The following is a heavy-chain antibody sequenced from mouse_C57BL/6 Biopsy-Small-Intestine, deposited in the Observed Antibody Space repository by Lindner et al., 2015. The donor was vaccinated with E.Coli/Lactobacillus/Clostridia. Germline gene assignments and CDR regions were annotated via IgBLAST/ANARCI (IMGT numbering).Heavy chain of an antibody. D-gene: IGHD1-1*01. CDR2: ISPYNDKT. J-gene: IGHJ1*01. V-gene: IGHV14-1*02. CDR1: GYSFRYSD. CDR3: ARDKGAEYYYALDV. Sequence: SVKVSCKASGYSFRYSDVSWVRQAPGQGLEWMGWISPYNDKTKYAQKVQGRVTMTTDTSTSTVYMELRNLRSDDTAVYYCARDKGAEYYYALDVWGQGTTVTVSS.